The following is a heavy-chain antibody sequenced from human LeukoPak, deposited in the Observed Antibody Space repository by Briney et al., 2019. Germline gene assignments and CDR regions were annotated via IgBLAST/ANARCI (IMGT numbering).Heavy chain of an antibody. J-gene: IGHJ5*02. Sequence: PSETLSLTCTVSGGSISSGDYYWSWIRQPPGKGLEWIGYIYYSGSTYYNPSLKSRVTISVDTSKNQFSLKLSSVTAADTAGYYCARGCSGGSWYSEPLVPWGQGTLVTVSS. D-gene: IGHD2-15*01. CDR2: IYYSGST. V-gene: IGHV4-30-4*01. CDR1: GGSISSGDYY. CDR3: ARGCSGGSWYSEPLVP.